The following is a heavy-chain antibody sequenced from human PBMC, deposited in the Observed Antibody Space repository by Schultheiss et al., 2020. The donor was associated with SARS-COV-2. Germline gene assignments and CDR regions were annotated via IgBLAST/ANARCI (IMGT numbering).Heavy chain of an antibody. CDR3: ARVTGYSSSPHFFDY. V-gene: IGHV4-61*01. D-gene: IGHD2-2*01. Sequence: SETLSLTCTVSGGSVSSGSYYWSWIRQPPGKGLEWIGYIYYSGSTNYNPSLKSRVTISVDTSKNQFSLKLSSVTAADTAVYYCARVTGYSSSPHFFDYWGQGALVTVSS. J-gene: IGHJ4*02. CDR2: IYYSGST. CDR1: GGSVSSGSYY.